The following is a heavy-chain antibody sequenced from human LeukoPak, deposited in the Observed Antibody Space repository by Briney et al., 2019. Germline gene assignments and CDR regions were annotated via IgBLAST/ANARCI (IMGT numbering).Heavy chain of an antibody. CDR2: IYYSGST. V-gene: IGHV4-31*03. Sequence: SQTLSLTCTVSGGSISSGGYYWSWIRQHPGKGLEWIGYIYYSGSTYYNPSLKSRVTISVDTSKNQFSLKLSSVTAADTAVYYCARAPYYYDSSGYYPMGYFDLWGRGTLVTVSS. J-gene: IGHJ2*01. CDR1: GGSISSGGYY. D-gene: IGHD3-22*01. CDR3: ARAPYYYDSSGYYPMGYFDL.